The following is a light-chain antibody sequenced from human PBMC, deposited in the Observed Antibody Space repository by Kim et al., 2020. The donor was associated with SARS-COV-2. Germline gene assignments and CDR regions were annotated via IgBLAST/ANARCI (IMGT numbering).Light chain of an antibody. CDR1: QSVSTY. Sequence: EILLTQSPATLSLSPGERVTLSCRASQSVSTYLAWYQQKPGQAPRLLIYDASNRAPGIPARFSGGGSGTDFTLSISSLEPEDFAVYYCQQGNTWPLSFGGGTKVDIK. V-gene: IGKV3-11*01. CDR2: DAS. CDR3: QQGNTWPLS. J-gene: IGKJ4*01.